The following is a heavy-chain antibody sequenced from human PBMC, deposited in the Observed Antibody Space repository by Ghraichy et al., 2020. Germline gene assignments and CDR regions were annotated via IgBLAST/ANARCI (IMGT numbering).Heavy chain of an antibody. CDR3: ARGAAMVYPLFDY. D-gene: IGHD5-18*01. J-gene: IGHJ4*02. CDR2: IYYSGST. Sequence: SETLSLTCTVSGGSISSYYWSWIRQPPGKGLEWIGYIYYSGSTNYNPSLKSRVTISVDTSKNQFSLKLSSVTAADTAVYYCARGAAMVYPLFDYWGQGTLVTVSS. V-gene: IGHV4-59*01. CDR1: GGSISSYY.